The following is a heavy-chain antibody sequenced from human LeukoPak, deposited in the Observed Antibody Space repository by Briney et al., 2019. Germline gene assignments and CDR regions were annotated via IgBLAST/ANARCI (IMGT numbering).Heavy chain of an antibody. J-gene: IGHJ4*02. Sequence: GGSLTLSCAASGFTFSSYSMKWVRPAPGKGLEWVSSISSSGTYIDYADSVKGRFTISRDNAKNSLYMQMSSLKGEDTAVYYCARERLSYDTGGFYGYWGQGSLVSVSS. CDR1: GFTFSSYS. D-gene: IGHD3-22*01. V-gene: IGHV3-21*01. CDR2: ISSSGTYI. CDR3: ARERLSYDTGGFYGY.